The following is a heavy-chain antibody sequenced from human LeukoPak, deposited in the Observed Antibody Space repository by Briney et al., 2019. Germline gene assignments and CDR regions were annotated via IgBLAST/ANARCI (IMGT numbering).Heavy chain of an antibody. D-gene: IGHD5-12*01. CDR1: GYTFTSYY. V-gene: IGHV1-46*01. Sequence: GASVKVSCKASGYTFTSYYMHWVRQAPGQGLEWMGIINPSGGSTSYAQKFQGRVTMTRDTSTSTVYMELSSLRSEDTAVYYCARAREGYSGYDYRPNFDYWGQGTLVTVSS. CDR2: INPSGGST. J-gene: IGHJ4*02. CDR3: ARAREGYSGYDYRPNFDY.